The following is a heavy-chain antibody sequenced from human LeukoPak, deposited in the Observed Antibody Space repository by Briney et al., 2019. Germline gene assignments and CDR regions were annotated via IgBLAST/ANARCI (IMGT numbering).Heavy chain of an antibody. J-gene: IGHJ6*03. CDR1: GYTFTGYY. D-gene: IGHD3-10*01. CDR2: INPNSGGT. Sequence: GASVKVSCKASGYTFTGYYVHWVRQAPGQGLEWMGWINPNSGGTKFAQKFQGRVTMTGDTSISTAYMELSRLTSDDTALYCCVRSRGLDYYGSGSDFDYYYYYMDVWGKGTTVTISS. V-gene: IGHV1-2*02. CDR3: VRSRGLDYYGSGSDFDYYYYYMDV.